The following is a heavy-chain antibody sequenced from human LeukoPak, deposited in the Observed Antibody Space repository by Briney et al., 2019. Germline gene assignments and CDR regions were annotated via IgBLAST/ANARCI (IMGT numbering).Heavy chain of an antibody. Sequence: GGSLRLSCAASGFTFSSYAMHWVRQAPGKGLEWVAVISYDGSNKYYTDSVKGRFTISRDNSKNTLYLQMNSLRAEDTAVYYCARDITSYGLNYFDYWGQGTLVTVSS. CDR2: ISYDGSNK. V-gene: IGHV3-30*10. D-gene: IGHD5-18*01. CDR3: ARDITSYGLNYFDY. J-gene: IGHJ4*02. CDR1: GFTFSSYA.